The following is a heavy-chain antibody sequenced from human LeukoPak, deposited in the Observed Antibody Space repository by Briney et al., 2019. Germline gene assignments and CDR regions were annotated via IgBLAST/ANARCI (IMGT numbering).Heavy chain of an antibody. CDR2: IGDDGSEE. Sequence: QPGGSLRLSCAASGFTFSSYGMHWVRQAPGKGLEWVAIIGDDGSEEHYGDSVKGRVTISRDNSKNMVYLQMNSLRGEDTAVYYCARGSGLLARGDYFDYWGQGTLVTVSS. J-gene: IGHJ4*02. D-gene: IGHD2-8*02. CDR1: GFTFSSYG. CDR3: ARGSGLLARGDYFDY. V-gene: IGHV3-33*01.